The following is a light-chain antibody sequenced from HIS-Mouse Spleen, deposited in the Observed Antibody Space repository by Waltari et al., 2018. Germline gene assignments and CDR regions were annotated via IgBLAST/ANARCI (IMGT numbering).Light chain of an antibody. CDR2: EVS. J-gene: IGLJ2*01. CDR3: SSYAGSNNLV. Sequence: QSALTQPPSAPGSPGQSVTISRTVTSSHVGGYNHVSWYQQHPGKPPKLMIYEVSQRPSGVPDRFSGSKSGNTASLTVSGLQAEDEADYYCSSYAGSNNLVFGGGTKLTVL. V-gene: IGLV2-8*01. CDR1: SSHVGGYNH.